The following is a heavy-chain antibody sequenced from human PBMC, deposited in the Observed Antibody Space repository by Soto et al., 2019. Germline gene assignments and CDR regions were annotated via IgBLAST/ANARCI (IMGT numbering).Heavy chain of an antibody. J-gene: IGHJ6*02. D-gene: IGHD6-6*01. CDR1: GYTFTSYA. V-gene: IGHV1-3*01. CDR3: ARDGEQLDYYYYYGMDV. Sequence: QVQLVQSGAEVKKPGASVKVSCKASGYTFTSYAMHWVRQAPGQRLEWMGWINAGNGNTKYSQKFQGRVTITRDTSASTAYMELGSLRSEDTAVYYCARDGEQLDYYYYYGMDVWGQGTTVTVSS. CDR2: INAGNGNT.